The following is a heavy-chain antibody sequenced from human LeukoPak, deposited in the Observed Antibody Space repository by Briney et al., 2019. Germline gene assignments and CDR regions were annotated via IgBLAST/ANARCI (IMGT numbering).Heavy chain of an antibody. J-gene: IGHJ6*03. CDR2: IYRSGST. V-gene: IGHV4-30-2*01. D-gene: IGHD6-6*01. Sequence: SETLSLTCTVSGGSISSGGYYWSWIRRPPGKGLEWIGYIYRSGSTYYNPSLKSRVTISVDRFKNQCALKLSSVTAADTAVYYCARTVEYSSSSYYYYMDVWGKGTTVTVSS. CDR1: GGSISSGGYY. CDR3: ARTVEYSSSSYYYYMDV.